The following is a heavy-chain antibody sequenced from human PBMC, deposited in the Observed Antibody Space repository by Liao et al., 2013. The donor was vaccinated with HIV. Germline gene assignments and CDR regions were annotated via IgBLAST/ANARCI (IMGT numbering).Heavy chain of an antibody. CDR1: GVSVSTYS. Sequence: QVQLQESGPGLVKPSETLSLTCTVSGVSVSTYSWNWIRQPAGKGLEWLGRIHNSGSIDYNPSLKSRVTMSLETSKNQFSLNLSSVTAADTAIYYCAKGRPTIIVEHFDFWGQGILVAVSS. CDR2: IHNSGSI. J-gene: IGHJ4*02. CDR3: AKGRPTIIVEHFDF. D-gene: IGHD3-22*01. V-gene: IGHV4-4*07.